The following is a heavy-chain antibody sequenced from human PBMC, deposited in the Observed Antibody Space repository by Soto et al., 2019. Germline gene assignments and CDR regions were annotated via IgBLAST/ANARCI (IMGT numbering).Heavy chain of an antibody. J-gene: IGHJ6*04. CDR3: ARGSHPSVSVMDV. CDR1: GYTFTDYY. V-gene: IGHV1-2*04. CDR2: INPNSGGT. Sequence: ASVKVSCKASGYTFTDYYMHWVRQAPGQGLEWMGWINPNSGGTNYAQKFQGWVTMTRDTSISTAYMELSRLRSDDTAVYYCARGSHPSVSVMDVWGKGTTVTVSS.